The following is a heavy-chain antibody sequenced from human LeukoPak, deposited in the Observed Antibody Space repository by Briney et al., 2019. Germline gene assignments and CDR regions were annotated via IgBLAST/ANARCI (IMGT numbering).Heavy chain of an antibody. CDR3: VKEYYASGSYYGYFDY. CDR1: GFTFSSYP. D-gene: IGHD3-10*01. CDR2: ISGAGSNT. J-gene: IGHJ4*02. Sequence: GESLRLSCVVSGFTFSSYPMTWVRQAPGKGLEWVSTISGAGSNTHYADSVKGRFTISRDNSKNTLYLQMNSLRAEDTAGYYCVKEYYASGSYYGYFDYWGQGTLVTVSS. V-gene: IGHV3-23*01.